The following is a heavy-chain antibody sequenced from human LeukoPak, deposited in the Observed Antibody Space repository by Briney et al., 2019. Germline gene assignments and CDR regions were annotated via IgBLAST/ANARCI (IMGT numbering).Heavy chain of an antibody. V-gene: IGHV1-2*02. J-gene: IGHJ4*02. CDR3: AKESETVAGTDY. Sequence: ASVKVSCKASGYTFTGYYMHWVRQAPGQGLEWMGWINPNSGGTNYAQKFQGRVTMTRDTSISTAYMELSRLRSDDTAVYYCAKESETVAGTDYWGQGTLVTVSS. CDR2: INPNSGGT. D-gene: IGHD6-19*01. CDR1: GYTFTGYY.